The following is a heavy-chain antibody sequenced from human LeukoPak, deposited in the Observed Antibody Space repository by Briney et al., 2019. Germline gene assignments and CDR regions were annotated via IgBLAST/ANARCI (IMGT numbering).Heavy chain of an antibody. Sequence: ETLSLTCAVYGGSFSDYYWSWIRQPPGKGLEWVSAISGSGGSTYYADSVKGRFTISRDNSKNTLYLQMNSLRAEDTAVYYCAKDNVIWGGDCFFDYWGQGTLVTVSS. CDR2: ISGSGGST. CDR3: AKDNVIWGGDCFFDY. CDR1: GGSFSDYY. J-gene: IGHJ4*02. D-gene: IGHD2-21*02. V-gene: IGHV3-23*01.